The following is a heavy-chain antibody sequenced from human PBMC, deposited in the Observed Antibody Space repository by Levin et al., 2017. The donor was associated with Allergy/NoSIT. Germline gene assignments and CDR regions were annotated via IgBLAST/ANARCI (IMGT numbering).Heavy chain of an antibody. D-gene: IGHD4-17*01. CDR1: GGSISSVSYY. CDR2: IYYSGST. CDR3: ARHLRDGDPHYFDY. J-gene: IGHJ4*02. Sequence: SQTLSLTCTVSGGSISSVSYYWGWIRQSPGKGLEWIGSIYYSGSTYYNPSLKSRVTISVDTSKNQFSLKLSSVTAADTAVYYCARHLRDGDPHYFDYWGQGTLVTVSS. V-gene: IGHV4-39*01.